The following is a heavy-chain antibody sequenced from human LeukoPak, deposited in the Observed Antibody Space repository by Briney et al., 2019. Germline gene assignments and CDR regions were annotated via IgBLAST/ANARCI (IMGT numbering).Heavy chain of an antibody. CDR1: GGTFSSYA. J-gene: IGHJ4*02. D-gene: IGHD3-10*01. CDR2: IIPIFGTA. V-gene: IGHV1-69*01. Sequence: GSPVKVSCKASGGTFSSYAISWVRQAPGQGLEWMGGIIPIFGTANYAQKFQGRGTITADESTSTAYMELSSLRSEDTAVYYCASGMVRGPFDYWGQGTLVTVSS. CDR3: ASGMVRGPFDY.